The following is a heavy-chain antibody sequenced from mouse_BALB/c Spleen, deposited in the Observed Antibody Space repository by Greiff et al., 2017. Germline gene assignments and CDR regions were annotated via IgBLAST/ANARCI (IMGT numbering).Heavy chain of an antibody. D-gene: IGHD1-2*01. CDR3: ARLGTTATYFDY. CDR2: IYPGDGDT. J-gene: IGHJ2*01. V-gene: IGHV1-80*01. CDR1: GYAFSSYW. Sequence: QVQLKESGAELVRPGSSVKISCKASGYAFSSYWMNWVKQRPGQGLEWIGQIYPGDGDTNYNGKFKGKATLTADKSSSTAYMQLSSLTSEDSAVYFCARLGTTATYFDYWGQGTTLTVSS.